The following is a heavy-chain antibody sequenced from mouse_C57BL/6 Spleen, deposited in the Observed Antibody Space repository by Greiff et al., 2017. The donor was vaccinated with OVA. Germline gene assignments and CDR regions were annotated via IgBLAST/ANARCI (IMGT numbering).Heavy chain of an antibody. CDR3: TRGAYYNAMDY. Sequence: QVQLKQSGAELVRPGASVTLSCKASGYTFTDYEMHWVKQTPVHGLEWIGAIDPETGGTAYNQKFKGKAILTADKSSSTAYMELRSLTSEDSAVYYCTRGAYYNAMDYWGQGTSVTVSS. CDR1: GYTFTDYE. J-gene: IGHJ4*01. CDR2: IDPETGGT. D-gene: IGHD2-12*01. V-gene: IGHV1-15*01.